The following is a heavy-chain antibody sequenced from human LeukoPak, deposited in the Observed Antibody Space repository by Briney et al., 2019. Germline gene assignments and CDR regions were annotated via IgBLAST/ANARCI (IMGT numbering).Heavy chain of an antibody. CDR1: GYTFTGYY. V-gene: IGHV1-2*02. CDR2: INPNSGGT. J-gene: IGHJ6*03. CDR3: AVIAARPGYYYYYMDV. D-gene: IGHD6-6*01. Sequence: GASVKVSCKASGYTFTGYYMHWVRQAPGQGLEWMGWINPNSGGTNYAQKFQGRVTMTRDTSISTAYMELSRLRSDDTAVYYCAVIAARPGYYYYYMDVWGKGTTVTVSS.